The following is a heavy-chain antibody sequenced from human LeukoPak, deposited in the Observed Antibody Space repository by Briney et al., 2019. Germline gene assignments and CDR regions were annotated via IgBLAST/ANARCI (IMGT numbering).Heavy chain of an antibody. CDR1: GFTFSGYW. J-gene: IGHJ6*02. D-gene: IGHD6-19*01. Sequence: GGSLRLSCGGSGFTFSGYWMHWVRQGPGKGLVWVSRIKSDGSDTSYADSVKGRFTISRDNAKNTLYLQLSSLRADDTAVYYCVRAMAGDYGMDVWGQGTTVTVSS. CDR2: IKSDGSDT. V-gene: IGHV3-74*01. CDR3: VRAMAGDYGMDV.